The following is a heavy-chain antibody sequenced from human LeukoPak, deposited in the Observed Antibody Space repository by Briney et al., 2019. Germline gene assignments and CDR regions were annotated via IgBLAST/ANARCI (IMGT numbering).Heavy chain of an antibody. J-gene: IGHJ5*02. CDR2: IHYTGST. V-gene: IGHV4-59*11. D-gene: IGHD6-13*01. Sequence: SETLSLTCNVSGGSISSLYWSWIRQPPGKGPEFIGYIHYTGSTNYNSSLTSRISISTDTSKNQFSLKMTSVTAADTAVYYCARVAAPGNRFWFDPWGQGTLVTVSS. CDR1: GGSISSLY. CDR3: ARVAAPGNRFWFDP.